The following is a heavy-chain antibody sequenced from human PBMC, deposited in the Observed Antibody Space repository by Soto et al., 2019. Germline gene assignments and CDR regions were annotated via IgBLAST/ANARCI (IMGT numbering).Heavy chain of an antibody. Sequence: SETLSLTCTVSGGSITSGNSYSWSWIRQPPGKGLEWIGPISRSGSTSYNPPLKGRVTMSVGKSKNQFSLNLSSVTAADMAVYYCARAVAPYLGTWFDPWGQGTLVTVSS. CDR2: ISRSGST. CDR1: GGSITSGNSYS. CDR3: ARAVAPYLGTWFDP. V-gene: IGHV4-30-2*01. J-gene: IGHJ5*02. D-gene: IGHD3-16*01.